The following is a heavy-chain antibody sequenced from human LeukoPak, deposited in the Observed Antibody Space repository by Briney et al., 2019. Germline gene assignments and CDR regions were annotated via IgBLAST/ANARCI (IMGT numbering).Heavy chain of an antibody. V-gene: IGHV1-2*02. CDR1: GYTFTGYY. J-gene: IGHJ4*02. D-gene: IGHD5-12*01. CDR2: INPNSGGT. Sequence: ASVKVSCKASGYTFTGYYMHWVRQAPGQGLEWMGWINPNSGGTNYAQKFQGRVTMTRDTSISTAYLELSRLRSGDTAVYYCARIGSGYDFRHDYWGQGTLVTVSS. CDR3: ARIGSGYDFRHDY.